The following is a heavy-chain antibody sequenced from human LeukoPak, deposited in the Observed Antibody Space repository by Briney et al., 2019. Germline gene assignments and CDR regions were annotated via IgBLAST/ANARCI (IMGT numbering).Heavy chain of an antibody. CDR3: ARGRTRGNDY. CDR1: GYTFTSYG. CDR2: INPNSGGT. Sequence: ASVKVSCKASGYTFTSYGISWVRQAPGQGLEWMGWINPNSGGTNYAQKFQGRVTMTRDTSISTAYMELSRLRSDDTAVYYCARGRTRGNDYWGQGTLVTVSS. J-gene: IGHJ4*02. V-gene: IGHV1-2*02.